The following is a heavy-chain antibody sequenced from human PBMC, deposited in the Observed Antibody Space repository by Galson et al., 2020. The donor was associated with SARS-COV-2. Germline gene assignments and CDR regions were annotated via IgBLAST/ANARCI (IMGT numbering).Heavy chain of an antibody. D-gene: IGHD1-20*01. Sequence: GGSLRLSCVASGFNISTYRMYWVRQVPGKGLEWVSRIDNDGTITTYADSVKGRFIISRDNANNTLYLEVNSLRGEDTAVYYCAREQQRYKWNTGYELPDFWGQGTLVTVSS. J-gene: IGHJ4*02. CDR1: GFNISTYR. CDR2: IDNDGTIT. CDR3: AREQQRYKWNTGYELPDF. V-gene: IGHV3-74*01.